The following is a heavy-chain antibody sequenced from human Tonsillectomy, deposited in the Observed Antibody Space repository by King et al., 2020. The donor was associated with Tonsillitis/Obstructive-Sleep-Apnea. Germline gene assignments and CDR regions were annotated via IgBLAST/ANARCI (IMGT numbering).Heavy chain of an antibody. J-gene: IGHJ3*02. CDR1: GFTFSSYG. Sequence: HVQLVESGGGVVQPGRSLRLACAASGFTFSSYGMHWVRQAPGKGLEWVAVIWYDGSNKYYADSVKGRFTISRDNSKNTLYLQMDSLRAEDTAVYYCARGWAGNSAAFDMWGQGTMVTVSS. D-gene: IGHD4-23*01. V-gene: IGHV3-33*01. CDR2: IWYDGSNK. CDR3: ARGWAGNSAAFDM.